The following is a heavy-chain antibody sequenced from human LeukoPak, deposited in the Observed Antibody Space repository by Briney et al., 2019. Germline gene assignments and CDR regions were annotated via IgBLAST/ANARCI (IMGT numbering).Heavy chain of an antibody. CDR3: ARQTYLFHWYLDL. CDR2: IYYSGST. CDR1: GGSISTSSYY. Sequence: PETLSLTSTDSGGSISTSSYYWDWIRQPPGKGLEWIGSIYYSGSTYYNPSLKSRVTISVDTSKNQFSLKLSSVTAADTAVYYCARQTYLFHWYLDLWGRGALVTVSS. J-gene: IGHJ2*01. V-gene: IGHV4-39*01.